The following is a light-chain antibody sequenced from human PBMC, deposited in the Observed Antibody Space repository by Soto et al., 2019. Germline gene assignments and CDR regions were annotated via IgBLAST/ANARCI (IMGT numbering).Light chain of an antibody. J-gene: IGKJ3*01. CDR3: QQSYSTPGFT. Sequence: DIQMTQSPSSLSASVGDRVTITCRASQSISSYLNWYQQKPGKAPKLLIYAASSLQSGVPSRFSGSGSGTDLTLTISSLQPEDFATYYCQQSYSTPGFTFGPGIKVDIK. CDR1: QSISSY. V-gene: IGKV1-39*01. CDR2: AAS.